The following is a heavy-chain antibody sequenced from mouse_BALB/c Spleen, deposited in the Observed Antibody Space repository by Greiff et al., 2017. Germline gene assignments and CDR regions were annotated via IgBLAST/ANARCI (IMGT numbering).Heavy chain of an antibody. D-gene: IGHD2-3*01. V-gene: IGHV2-9*02. CDR2: IWAGGST. J-gene: IGHJ1*01. CDR3: ARGGYYVWYFDV. Sequence: VKLMESGPGLVAPSQSLSITCTVSGFSLTSYGVHWVRQPPGKGLEWLGVIWAGGSTNYNSALMSRLSISKDNSKSQVFLKMNSLQTDDTAMYYCARGGYYVWYFDVWGAGTTVTVAS. CDR1: GFSLTSYG.